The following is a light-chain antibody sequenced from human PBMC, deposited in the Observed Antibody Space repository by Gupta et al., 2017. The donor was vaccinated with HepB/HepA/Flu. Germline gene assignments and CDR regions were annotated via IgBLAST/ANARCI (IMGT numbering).Light chain of an antibody. V-gene: IGKV1-39*01. CDR1: QSILRY. J-gene: IGKJ3*01. CDR3: QQTYSVPQT. CDR2: TAS. Sequence: DIQMTQYPSSLSASVGDRVTITCRSSQSILRYLNWFQKKPGKAPNLLIYTASSLQSGVPSRFSGGGSGTDFTLNISSLQPEDFATYYCQQTYSVPQTFGHGTKVDVK.